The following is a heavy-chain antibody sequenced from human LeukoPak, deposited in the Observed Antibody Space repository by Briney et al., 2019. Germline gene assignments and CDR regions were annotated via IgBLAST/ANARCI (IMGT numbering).Heavy chain of an antibody. V-gene: IGHV4-59*08. J-gene: IGHJ4*02. Sequence: SETLSLTCTVSGGSISSYYWSWIRQPPGKGLEWIGYIYYSGSTNYNPSLKSRVTISVDTSKNQFSLKLSSVTAADTAVYYCARHQEEAYDSSGYYYFDYWDQGTLVTVSS. CDR1: GGSISSYY. CDR2: IYYSGST. D-gene: IGHD3-22*01. CDR3: ARHQEEAYDSSGYYYFDY.